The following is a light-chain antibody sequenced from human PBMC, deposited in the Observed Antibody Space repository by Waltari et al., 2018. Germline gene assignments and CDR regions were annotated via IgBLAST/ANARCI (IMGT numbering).Light chain of an antibody. CDR1: ILAEKD. J-gene: IGLJ2*01. V-gene: IGLV3-27*01. CDR2: KDT. Sequence: SYELTQPSSVSVSPGQTARITCSGHILAEKDVRWFQQRPGQAPAVVIYKDTERPSGTPDRFSGSTSGTTVTLTISGVQADDEADYYCFCAADMTEIFGGGTRLTVL. CDR3: FCAADMTEI.